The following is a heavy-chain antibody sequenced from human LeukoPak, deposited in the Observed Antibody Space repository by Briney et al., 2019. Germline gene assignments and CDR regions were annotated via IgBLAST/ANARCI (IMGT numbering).Heavy chain of an antibody. CDR1: DGSISTRGYY. Sequence: PSQTLSLTFTVSDGSISTRGYYWRWIRQHPAKGLEWIGYIYYSVTTYYNPSLKSRVTISVDTSKNQFSLKLSSVPAADTGVYYCARETLPSIAAAGWFVPWGEGTLVTVSS. D-gene: IGHD6-13*01. CDR2: IYYSVTT. J-gene: IGHJ5*02. CDR3: ARETLPSIAAAGWFVP. V-gene: IGHV4-31*03.